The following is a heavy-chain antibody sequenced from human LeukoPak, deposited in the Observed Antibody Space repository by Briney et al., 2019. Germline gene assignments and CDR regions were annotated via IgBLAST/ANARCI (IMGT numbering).Heavy chain of an antibody. D-gene: IGHD1-26*01. J-gene: IGHJ4*02. CDR1: GYSISSGYY. Sequence: PSETLSLTCTVSGYSISSGYYWGWIRQPPGKGLEWIGSIYHSEITYYNPSLKSRVTMSVDTSKNQFSLKLSSVTAADTAVYYCARVWSVGASPYYFEYWGQGTLATVYS. V-gene: IGHV4-38-2*02. CDR3: ARVWSVGASPYYFEY. CDR2: IYHSEIT.